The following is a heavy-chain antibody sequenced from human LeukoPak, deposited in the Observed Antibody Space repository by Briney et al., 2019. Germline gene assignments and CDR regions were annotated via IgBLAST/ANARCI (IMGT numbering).Heavy chain of an antibody. D-gene: IGHD6-13*01. J-gene: IGHJ4*02. Sequence: ASVTVSCKASGYTFTSYGISWVRQAPGQGLEWMGWISAYNGNTNYAQKLQGRVTMTTDTSTSTAYMELRSLRSDDTAVYYCARAPYSSSWYVAEDWGQGTLVTVSS. V-gene: IGHV1-18*01. CDR1: GYTFTSYG. CDR2: ISAYNGNT. CDR3: ARAPYSSSWYVAED.